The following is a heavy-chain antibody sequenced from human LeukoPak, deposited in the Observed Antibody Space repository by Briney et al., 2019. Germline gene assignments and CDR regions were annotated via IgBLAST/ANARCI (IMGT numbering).Heavy chain of an antibody. CDR1: GFTFSSYS. Sequence: GGSLRLSCAASGFTFSSYSIRWVRQAPGKGLEWVSYISSSGSTIYYADSVKGRFTISRDNAKNSLYLQMNSLRAEDTAVYYCAELGITMIGGVWGKGTTVTISS. D-gene: IGHD3-10*02. J-gene: IGHJ6*04. V-gene: IGHV3-48*04. CDR2: ISSSGSTI. CDR3: AELGITMIGGV.